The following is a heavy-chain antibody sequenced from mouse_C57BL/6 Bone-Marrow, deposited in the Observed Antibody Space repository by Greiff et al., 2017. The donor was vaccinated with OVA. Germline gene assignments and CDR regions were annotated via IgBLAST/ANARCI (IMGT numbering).Heavy chain of an antibody. J-gene: IGHJ4*01. CDR1: GYTFTDYN. CDR2: INPNNGGT. D-gene: IGHD2-3*01. V-gene: IGHV1-22*01. Sequence: EVQLQQSGPELVKPGASVKMSCKASGYTFTDYNMHWVKQSHGKSLEWIGYINPNNGGTSYNQKFKGKATLTVNKSSSTAYMELRSLTSEDSAVYYCARGWVLRFYAMDYWGQGTSVTVSS. CDR3: ARGWVLRFYAMDY.